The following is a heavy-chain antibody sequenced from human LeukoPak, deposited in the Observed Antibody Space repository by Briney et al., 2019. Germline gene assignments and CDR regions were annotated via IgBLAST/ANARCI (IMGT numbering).Heavy chain of an antibody. CDR1: GGTFSSYA. CDR2: IIPILGTA. D-gene: IGHD2-2*01. J-gene: IGHJ6*04. CDR3: ARDLGYCSSTSCYHNYYYYYGMDV. Sequence: ASVKVSCKASGGTFSSYAISWVRQAPGQGREWMGGIIPILGTANYAQKFQGRVTITADKSTSTAYMELSSLRSEDTAVYYCARDLGYCSSTSCYHNYYYYYGMDVWGKGTTVTVSS. V-gene: IGHV1-69*10.